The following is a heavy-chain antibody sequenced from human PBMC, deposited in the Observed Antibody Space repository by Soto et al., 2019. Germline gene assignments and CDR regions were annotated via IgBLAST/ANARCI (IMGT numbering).Heavy chain of an antibody. CDR1: GYTFTSFG. CDR2: INAYNGNT. V-gene: IGHV1-18*01. CDR3: ARSGMIVVVITTDYYGMDV. J-gene: IGHJ6*02. Sequence: ASVKVSCKASGYTFTSFGVNWVRQAPGQGLEWMGWINAYNGNTNYAQNFQGRVTMTADTSTSTAYMEVRSLRSDDTAVYYCARSGMIVVVITTDYYGMDVWGQGTTVTVSS. D-gene: IGHD3-22*01.